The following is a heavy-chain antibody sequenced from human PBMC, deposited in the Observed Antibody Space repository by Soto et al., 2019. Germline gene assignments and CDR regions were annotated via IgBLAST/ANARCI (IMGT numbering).Heavy chain of an antibody. CDR1: GFSFSSTW. J-gene: IGHJ4*02. CDR3: AGQSYSLFQY. V-gene: IGHV3-7*01. Sequence: GGSLRLSCAVSGFSFSSTWMSWVRQAPGKGLEWVANIKEDGTVQCYVDSVKGRFTISRDNAKNSLYLQMNTLRADDTAVYFCAGQSYSLFQYWGQGALVTVSS. D-gene: IGHD3-3*02. CDR2: IKEDGTVQ.